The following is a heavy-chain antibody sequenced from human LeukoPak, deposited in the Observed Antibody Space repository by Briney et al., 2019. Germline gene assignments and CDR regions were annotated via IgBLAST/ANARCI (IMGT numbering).Heavy chain of an antibody. CDR2: IVPIFGTA. CDR3: ARKSLAARQGYYYGMDV. CDR1: GGTFSSYA. V-gene: IGHV1-69*13. J-gene: IGHJ6*02. Sequence: ASVKVSCKSSGGTFSSYAISWVRQAPGQGLEWMGGIVPIFGTANYAQKFQGRVTITADESTSTAYMELSSLRSEDTAVYYCARKSLAARQGYYYGMDVWGQGTTVTVSS. D-gene: IGHD6-6*01.